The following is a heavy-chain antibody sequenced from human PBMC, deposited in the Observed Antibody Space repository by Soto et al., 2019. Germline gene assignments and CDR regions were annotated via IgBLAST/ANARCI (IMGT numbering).Heavy chain of an antibody. V-gene: IGHV1-2*02. CDR3: ARGAYSRTYYYYGMDV. D-gene: IGHD6-13*01. J-gene: IGHJ6*02. CDR1: GYTFTGYY. Sequence: ASVKVSCKASGYTFTGYYMHWVRQAPGQGLEWMGWNNPNSGGTNYAQKFQGRVTMTRDTSISTAYMELSRLRSDDTAVYYCARGAYSRTYYYYGMDVWGQGTTVTVSS. CDR2: NNPNSGGT.